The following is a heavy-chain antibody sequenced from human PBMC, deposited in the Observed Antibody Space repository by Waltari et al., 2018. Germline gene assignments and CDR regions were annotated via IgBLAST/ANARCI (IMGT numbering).Heavy chain of an antibody. CDR1: GLTFSRFW. CDR3: ASGGHVDY. Sequence: EVQLVESGGGLVQPGGSLRLSCAASGLTFSRFWMTWVRQAPGKGLEWVANINEDGSEKHYVDSVKGRFTISRDNANNSLFLQMNSLRADDTAVYYCASGGHVDYCGQGTLVTVSS. CDR2: INEDGSEK. J-gene: IGHJ4*02. V-gene: IGHV3-7*01.